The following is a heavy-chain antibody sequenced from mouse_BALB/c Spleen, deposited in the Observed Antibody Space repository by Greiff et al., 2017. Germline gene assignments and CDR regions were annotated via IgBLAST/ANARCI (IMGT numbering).Heavy chain of an antibody. Sequence: QVQLQQSGAELVKPGASVKLSCKASGYTFTSYYMYWVKQRPGQGLEWIGEINPSNGGTNFNEKFKSKATLTVDKSSSTAYMQLSSLTSEDSAVYYCTRGEVTREAWFADWGQGTLVTVSA. V-gene: IGHV1S81*02. CDR1: GYTFTSYY. CDR2: INPSNGGT. J-gene: IGHJ3*01. CDR3: TRGEVTREAWFAD.